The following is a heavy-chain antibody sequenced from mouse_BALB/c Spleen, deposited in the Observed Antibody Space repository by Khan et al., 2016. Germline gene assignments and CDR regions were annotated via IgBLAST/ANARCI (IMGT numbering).Heavy chain of an antibody. J-gene: IGHJ2*01. D-gene: IGHD2-2*01. V-gene: IGHV14-4*02. CDR1: VFNIKDCY. CDR2: IDPENGDT. CDR3: NAIYYGNDVYFDY. Sequence: VQLQQSGAELVRSGASVKLSCTASVFNIKDCYMHWVKQRPEQGLEWIGWIDPENGDTEYAPKFQGKATMTADTSSNAAYLQFSSLTSEDSAVYYCNAIYYGNDVYFDYWGQGTTLTVSS.